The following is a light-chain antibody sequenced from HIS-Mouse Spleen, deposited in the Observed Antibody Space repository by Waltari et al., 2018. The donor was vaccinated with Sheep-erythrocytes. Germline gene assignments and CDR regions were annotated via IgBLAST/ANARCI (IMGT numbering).Light chain of an antibody. Sequence: QSALTQPVSVSGSPGQSITISCTGTSSDVGGYNYVSWYQQHPGKAPKLMIYEVSNWPSGVSNRFSGSKSGNTASLTISGLQAEDEADYYCSSYTSSSTLVFGGGTKLTVL. J-gene: IGLJ2*01. CDR2: EVS. V-gene: IGLV2-14*01. CDR3: SSYTSSSTLV. CDR1: SSDVGGYNY.